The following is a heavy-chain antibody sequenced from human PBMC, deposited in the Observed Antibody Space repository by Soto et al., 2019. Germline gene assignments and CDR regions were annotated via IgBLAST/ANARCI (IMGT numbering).Heavy chain of an antibody. CDR3: ARGEQYSGRIFDY. CDR1: GDSVSSNSAG. D-gene: IGHD1-26*01. J-gene: IGHJ4*01. Sequence: SRTLSLTCASTGDSVSSNSAGWSWVRQSPSRGLEWLEMTYYRSKWYYEYAVSVRGRITINPATSKNPYSLQLNSVTPEDTAVYFCARGEQYSGRIFDYWGQGTLVTVSS. CDR2: TYYRSKWYY. V-gene: IGHV6-1*01.